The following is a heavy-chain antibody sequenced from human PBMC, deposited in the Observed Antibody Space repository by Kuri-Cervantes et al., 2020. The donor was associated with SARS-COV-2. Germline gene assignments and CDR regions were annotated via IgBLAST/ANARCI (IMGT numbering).Heavy chain of an antibody. Sequence: SETLSLTCAVSGGSLTITNWWSWVRQPPGKGLEWIGEIHHSGDTSYNSSLKSRVTISVDTSKNQFSLKLTSVTAADTAVYYCTRAGYDNSGYYYSFDFWGQGTLVTVSS. D-gene: IGHD3-22*01. J-gene: IGHJ4*02. CDR3: TRAGYDNSGYYYSFDF. V-gene: IGHV4-4*02. CDR1: GGSLTITNW. CDR2: IHHSGDT.